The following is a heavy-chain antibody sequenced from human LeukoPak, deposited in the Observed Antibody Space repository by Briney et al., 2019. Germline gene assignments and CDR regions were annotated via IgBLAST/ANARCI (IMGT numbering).Heavy chain of an antibody. V-gene: IGHV4-4*02. J-gene: IGHJ4*02. CDR1: GGSISSSNW. CDR2: IYQSGST. CDR3: ARGEEYGSGTVHFDY. Sequence: SETLSLTCAVSGGSISSSNWWSWVRQPLGKGLEWIGEIYQSGSTNYNPSLKSRVTISVDQSKNQFSLSLISVTAADTAVYYCARGEEYGSGTVHFDYWGQGTLVTVSS. D-gene: IGHD3-10*01.